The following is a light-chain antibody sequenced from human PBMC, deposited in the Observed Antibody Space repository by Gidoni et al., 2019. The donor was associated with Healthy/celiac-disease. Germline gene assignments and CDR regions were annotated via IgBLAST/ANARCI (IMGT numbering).Light chain of an antibody. CDR2: AAS. CDR1: QSVSSY. V-gene: IGKV3-11*01. J-gene: IGKJ4*01. Sequence: EIVLTQSPATLSLSPGERATLSCRASQSVSSYLAWYQQKPGQAPRLLIYAASHRATGIPARFSGSGSGTDFTITISSVEPEDFAVYYCQQRSNLLTFGGGTKVEIK. CDR3: QQRSNLLT.